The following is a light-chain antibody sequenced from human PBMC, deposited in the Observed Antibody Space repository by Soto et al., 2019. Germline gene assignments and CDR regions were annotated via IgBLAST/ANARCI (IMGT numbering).Light chain of an antibody. V-gene: IGKV3-15*01. CDR3: QQYNNWPPKIT. Sequence: EIVMTQSPVTLSVSPGERVTLSCRASQSVSSNLAWYQQKPGQAPSLLIYGAFTRATGIPARFSGTGSGTEFTLTISSLQSEDFAVYYCQQYNNWPPKITFGQGTRLEIK. CDR2: GAF. CDR1: QSVSSN. J-gene: IGKJ5*01.